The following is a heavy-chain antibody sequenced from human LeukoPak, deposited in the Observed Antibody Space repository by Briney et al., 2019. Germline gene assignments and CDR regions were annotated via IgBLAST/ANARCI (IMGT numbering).Heavy chain of an antibody. J-gene: IGHJ4*02. D-gene: IGHD6-13*01. V-gene: IGHV1-2*02. CDR2: INPNSGGT. CDR3: ARPLKFIAAAGPGGY. CDR1: GYTFTGYY. Sequence: ASVKVSCKASGYTFTGYYMHWVRQAPGQGLEWMGLINPNSGGTNYAQKFQGRVTMTRDTSISTAYMELSRLRSDDTAVYYCARPLKFIAAAGPGGYWGQGTLVTVSS.